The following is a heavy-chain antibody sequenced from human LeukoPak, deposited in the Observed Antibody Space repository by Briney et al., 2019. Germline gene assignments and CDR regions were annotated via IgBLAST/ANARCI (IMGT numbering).Heavy chain of an antibody. CDR3: AREIYPATFDY. J-gene: IGHJ4*02. V-gene: IGHV4-61*02. Sequence: SETLSLTCTVSGGSISSGSYYWSWIRQPAGKGLEWIGRINTSGSTNYNPSLKSRVTISVDTSKSQFSLKPSSVTAADTAVYYCAREIYPATFDYWGQGTLVTVSS. CDR2: INTSGST. CDR1: GGSISSGSYY. D-gene: IGHD2-15*01.